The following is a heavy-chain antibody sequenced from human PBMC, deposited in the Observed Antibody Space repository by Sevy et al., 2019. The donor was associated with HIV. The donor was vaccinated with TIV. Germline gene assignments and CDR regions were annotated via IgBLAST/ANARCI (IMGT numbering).Heavy chain of an antibody. D-gene: IGHD4-17*01. CDR1: GFTFSSYS. Sequence: GGSLRLSCAASGFTFSSYSMNWVRHAPGKGLEWVSSISSSSSHIYYADSVKGRFTISRDNAKNSLYLQMNSLRAEDTAVYYCARDLYGDYYFDYWGQGTLVTVSS. J-gene: IGHJ4*02. V-gene: IGHV3-21*01. CDR3: ARDLYGDYYFDY. CDR2: ISSSSSHI.